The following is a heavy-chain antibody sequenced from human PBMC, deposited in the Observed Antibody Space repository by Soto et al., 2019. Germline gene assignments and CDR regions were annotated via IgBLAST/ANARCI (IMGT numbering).Heavy chain of an antibody. J-gene: IGHJ4*02. CDR2: IIPIFGTA. CDR1: GGTFSTYA. V-gene: IGHV1-69*06. D-gene: IGHD4-17*01. CDR3: ARDRSYGGNSVMGY. Sequence: SVKVSCKASGGTFSTYAISWVRQAPGQGLEWMGGIIPIFGTANYAQKFQGRVTITADKSTSTAYMELSSLRSEDTAVYYCARDRSYGGNSVMGYWGQGXLVTVSS.